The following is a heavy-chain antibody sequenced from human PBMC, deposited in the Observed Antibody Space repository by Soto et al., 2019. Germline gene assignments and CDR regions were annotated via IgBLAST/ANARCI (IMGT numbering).Heavy chain of an antibody. D-gene: IGHD3-3*01. CDR2: ISSSSSYI. CDR1: GFTFSSYS. Sequence: GGSLRLSCAASGFTFSSYSMNWVRQAPGKGLEWVSSISSSSSYIYYADSVKGRFTISRDNAKNSLYLQMNSLRAEDTAVYYCARARSYHDFWSGYYIEYYFDYWGQGTLVTVSS. V-gene: IGHV3-21*01. J-gene: IGHJ4*02. CDR3: ARARSYHDFWSGYYIEYYFDY.